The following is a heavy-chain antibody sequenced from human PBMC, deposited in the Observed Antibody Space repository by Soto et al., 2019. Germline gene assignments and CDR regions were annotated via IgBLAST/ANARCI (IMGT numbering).Heavy chain of an antibody. V-gene: IGHV3-30*18. J-gene: IGHJ4*02. D-gene: IGHD2-2*01. CDR1: GFTFSSYA. CDR3: AKDRGRGPAVYDFDS. Sequence: QVQLVESGGGVVQPGRSLRLSCAASGFTFSSYAMHWVRQAPGKGLEWVAVISNDKGEYKYKDSGKGRFTISRDNSKNTRYRQMNSLRTEDTGLYYCAKDRGRGPAVYDFDSWGQGTLVTVSS. CDR2: ISNDKGEY.